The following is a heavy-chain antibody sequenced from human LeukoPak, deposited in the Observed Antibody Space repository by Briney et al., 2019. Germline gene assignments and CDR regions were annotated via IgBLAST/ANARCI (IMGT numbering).Heavy chain of an antibody. CDR2: ISSSSYI. CDR3: ARKMVGATENYFDY. CDR1: GFTFSSYS. V-gene: IGHV3-21*01. Sequence: VGSLRLSCAASGFTFSSYSMNWVRQAPGKGLEWVSSISSSSYIYYADSVKGRFTISRDNAKNSLYLQMNSLRAEDTAVYYCARKMVGATENYFDYWGQGTLVTVSS. D-gene: IGHD1-26*01. J-gene: IGHJ4*02.